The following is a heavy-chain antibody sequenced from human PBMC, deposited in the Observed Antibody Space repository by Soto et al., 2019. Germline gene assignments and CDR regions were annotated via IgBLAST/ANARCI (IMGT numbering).Heavy chain of an antibody. CDR1: GGSISSGDYY. D-gene: IGHD3-10*02. V-gene: IGHV4-31*03. Sequence: SETLSLTCTVSGGSISSGDYYWSWIRQHPGKGLEWIGYIYYSGSTYYNPSLRSRVTISVDTSKNQFSLKLSSVSAADTALYYCARAGVRYYYPMDVWGQGTTVTVSS. CDR2: IYYSGST. CDR3: ARAGVRYYYPMDV. J-gene: IGHJ6*02.